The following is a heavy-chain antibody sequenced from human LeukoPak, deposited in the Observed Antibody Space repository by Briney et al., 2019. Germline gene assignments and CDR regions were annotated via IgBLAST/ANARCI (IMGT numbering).Heavy chain of an antibody. D-gene: IGHD5-18*01. CDR1: GYTFTGYY. CDR2: INPNSGDT. Sequence: ASVKVSCKASGYTFTGYYMHWVRQAPGQGLEWMGWINPNSGDTKYAQKFQGRVTMTRDTSISTAYMELSRLRSDDTAVYYCAREGLDTAFNWFDPWGQGTLVTVSS. CDR3: AREGLDTAFNWFDP. J-gene: IGHJ5*02. V-gene: IGHV1-2*02.